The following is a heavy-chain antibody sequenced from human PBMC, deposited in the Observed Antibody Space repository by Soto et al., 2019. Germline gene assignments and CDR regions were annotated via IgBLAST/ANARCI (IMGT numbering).Heavy chain of an antibody. CDR3: AIDLEQWLAKESY. D-gene: IGHD6-19*01. CDR2: ISYDGSNK. J-gene: IGHJ4*02. Sequence: QVQLVESGGGVVQPGRSLRLSCAASGFTFSIYAMHWVRQAPGKGLEWVAVISYDGSNKYYADSVKGRFTISSDNSKNTLYLQMSSLRAEDTAVYYCAIDLEQWLAKESYWGQGTLVTVSS. V-gene: IGHV3-30-3*01. CDR1: GFTFSIYA.